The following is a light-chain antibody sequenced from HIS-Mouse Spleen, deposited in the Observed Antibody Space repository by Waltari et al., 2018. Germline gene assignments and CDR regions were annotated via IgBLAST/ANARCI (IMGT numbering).Light chain of an antibody. V-gene: IGLV2-14*01. CDR1: SSDVGGYHY. CDR3: SSYTSSSTPYV. Sequence: QSALTQPASVSGSPGQSITISCTGTSSDVGGYHYVSLYQQHPGKAPKLMIYEVSNRPSGVSNRFSGSKSGNTASLTISGLQAEDEADYYCSSYTSSSTPYVFGTGTKVTVL. J-gene: IGLJ1*01. CDR2: EVS.